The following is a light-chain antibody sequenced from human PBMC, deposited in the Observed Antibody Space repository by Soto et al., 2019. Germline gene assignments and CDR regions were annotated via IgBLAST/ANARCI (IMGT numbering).Light chain of an antibody. CDR1: SSDTGDYNY. V-gene: IGLV2-8*01. Sequence: QSALTQPPSASGSPGQSVTISCSGTSSDTGDYNYVSWYQQHPGKAPKLMIYEVSKRPSGVPDRFSGSKSGNTASLTVSGLQAEDEADYYCSSYAGSDNYVFGTGTQLTV. CDR3: SSYAGSDNYV. J-gene: IGLJ1*01. CDR2: EVS.